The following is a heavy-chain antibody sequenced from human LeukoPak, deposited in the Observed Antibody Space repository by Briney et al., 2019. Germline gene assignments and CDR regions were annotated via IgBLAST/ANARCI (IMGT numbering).Heavy chain of an antibody. D-gene: IGHD1-1*01. CDR2: ISGSSGST. Sequence: PGGSLRLSCAVSGFTFSSSAMSWVRQAPGKGLEWVSGISGSSGSTNYADSVKGRFTISRDNSKNTLYLQMNSLRAEDTAVYYCARDPLGTRPGFDYWGQGTLVTVSS. J-gene: IGHJ4*02. V-gene: IGHV3-23*01. CDR1: GFTFSSSA. CDR3: ARDPLGTRPGFDY.